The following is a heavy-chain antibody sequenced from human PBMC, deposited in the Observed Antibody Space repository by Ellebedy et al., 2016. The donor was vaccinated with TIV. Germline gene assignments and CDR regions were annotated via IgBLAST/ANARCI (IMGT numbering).Heavy chain of an antibody. CDR3: ARDKEHTHGRTFGS. CDR1: NGSISDYY. J-gene: IGHJ4*02. V-gene: IGHV4-59*01. D-gene: IGHD1/OR15-1a*01. Sequence: MPSETLSLTCTVSNGSISDYYWSWIRQPPGKGLEWIGFIYNNEGTNYNPSLKSRVTISVDKSKNQFSLTLSAVTAADTAVYYCARDKEHTHGRTFGSWGQGTLVTVSS. CDR2: IYNNEGT.